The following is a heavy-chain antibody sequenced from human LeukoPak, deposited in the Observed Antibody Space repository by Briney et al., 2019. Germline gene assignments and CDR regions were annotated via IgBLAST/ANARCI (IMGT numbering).Heavy chain of an antibody. V-gene: IGHV3-21*01. CDR1: GFTFSSYS. CDR2: ISSSSSYI. J-gene: IGHJ4*02. Sequence: PGGSLRLSCAASGFTFSSYSMNWVRQAPGKGLEWVSSISSSSSYIYYADSVKGRFTISRDNAKNSLYLQMNSLRAEDTAVYYCARHDRYNWNYVHYWGQGTLVTVSS. D-gene: IGHD1-7*01. CDR3: ARHDRYNWNYVHY.